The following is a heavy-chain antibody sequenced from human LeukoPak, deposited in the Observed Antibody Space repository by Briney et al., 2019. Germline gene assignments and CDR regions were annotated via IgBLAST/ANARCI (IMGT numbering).Heavy chain of an antibody. J-gene: IGHJ4*02. CDR3: ARDQDVAVAGTDFDY. CDR1: GFTFSSYS. CDR2: ISSSSSYI. Sequence: GGSLRLSCAASGFTFSSYSMNWVRQAPGKGLEWVSSISSSSSYICYADSVKGRFTISRDNAKNSLYLQMNSLRAEDAAVYYCARDQDVAVAGTDFDYWGQGTLVTVSS. V-gene: IGHV3-21*01. D-gene: IGHD6-19*01.